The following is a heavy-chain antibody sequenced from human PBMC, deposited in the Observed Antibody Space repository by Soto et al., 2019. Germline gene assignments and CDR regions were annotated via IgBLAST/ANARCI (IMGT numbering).Heavy chain of an antibody. CDR2: IIPIFGTA. Sequence: QVQLVQSGAEVKKPGSSVKVSCKASGGTFSSYAISWVRQAPGQGLEWMGGIIPIFGTANYAQKFQGRVTITADESTSTAYMELSSLRSEDTAVYYCAKSALWFAEFPFNWFDPWGQGTLVTVSS. J-gene: IGHJ5*02. V-gene: IGHV1-69*01. CDR3: AKSALWFAEFPFNWFDP. CDR1: GGTFSSYA. D-gene: IGHD3-10*01.